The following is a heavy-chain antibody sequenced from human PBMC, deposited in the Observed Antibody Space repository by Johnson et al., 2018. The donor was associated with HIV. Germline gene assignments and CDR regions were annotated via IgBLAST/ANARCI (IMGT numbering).Heavy chain of an antibody. CDR2: ITSSGSSV. Sequence: QVQLVESGGGLVKPGGSLRLSCEVSGFIFSKYNMAWIRQAPGKGLECLSYITSSGSSVYYTDSVKGRFTISRDNSKNTLYLQLSSLRTEDTAVFYCARGGVVHDAFDMWGQGTMVTVSS. J-gene: IGHJ3*02. CDR3: ARGGVVHDAFDM. D-gene: IGHD2-2*01. CDR1: GFIFSKYN. V-gene: IGHV3-11*04.